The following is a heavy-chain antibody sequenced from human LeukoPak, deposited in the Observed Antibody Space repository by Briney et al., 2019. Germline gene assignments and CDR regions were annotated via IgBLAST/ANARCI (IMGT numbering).Heavy chain of an antibody. CDR1: GGPISSSSYY. J-gene: IGHJ4*02. CDR3: ARQAPPYYYGSGSYYNYYFDY. D-gene: IGHD3-10*01. Sequence: PSETLSLTCTVSGGPISSSSYYWGWIRQPPGKGLEWIGSIYYSGSTYYNPSLKSRVTISVDTSKNQFSLKLSSVTAADTAVYYCARQAPPYYYGSGSYYNYYFDYWGQGTLVTVSS. V-gene: IGHV4-39*01. CDR2: IYYSGST.